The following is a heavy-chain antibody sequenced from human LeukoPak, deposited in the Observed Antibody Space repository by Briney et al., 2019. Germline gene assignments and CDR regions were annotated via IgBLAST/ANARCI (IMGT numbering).Heavy chain of an antibody. J-gene: IGHJ4*02. D-gene: IGHD1-26*01. V-gene: IGHV4-34*01. CDR2: INHRGST. CDR1: GESLSKYY. Sequence: YPSETLSLTCAVYGESLSKYYWTWIRQSPGKGLEWIGEINHRGSTNLNPSLKSRVTLSVDTSKHQFSLKLTSMTAADAAVYYCASSVGSTDYWGQGTLVTVSS. CDR3: ASSVGSTDY.